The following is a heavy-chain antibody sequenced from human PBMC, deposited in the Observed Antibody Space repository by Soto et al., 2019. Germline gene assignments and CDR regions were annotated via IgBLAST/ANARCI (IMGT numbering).Heavy chain of an antibody. D-gene: IGHD3-22*01. CDR3: ARGVTMIVVVGLNAFDI. CDR2: ISSSSSTI. J-gene: IGHJ3*02. Sequence: GGSLRLSCAASGFTFSSYSMNWVRQAPGKGLEWVSYISSSSSTIYYADSVKGRFTISRDNAKNSLYLQMNSLRDEDTAVYYCARGVTMIVVVGLNAFDIWGQGTMVTVSS. V-gene: IGHV3-48*02. CDR1: GFTFSSYS.